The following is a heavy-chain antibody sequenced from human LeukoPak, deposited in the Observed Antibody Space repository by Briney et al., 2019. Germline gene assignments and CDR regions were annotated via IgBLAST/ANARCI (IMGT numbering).Heavy chain of an antibody. D-gene: IGHD3-16*01. CDR1: GESFSGYY. Sequence: SETLSLTCAVYGESFSGYYWSWIRQPPGKGLEWIGEINHSGSTNYNPSLKSRVTISVDTSKNQFSLKLSSVTAADTAVYYCATQGGAYWGQGTLVTVSS. CDR3: ATQGGAY. CDR2: INHSGST. J-gene: IGHJ4*02. V-gene: IGHV4-34*01.